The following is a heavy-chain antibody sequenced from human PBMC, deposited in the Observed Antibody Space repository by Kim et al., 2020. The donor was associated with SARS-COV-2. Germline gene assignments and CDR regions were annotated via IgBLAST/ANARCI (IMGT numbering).Heavy chain of an antibody. CDR1: GYTFTGYY. V-gene: IGHV1-2*02. CDR3: ARDGGGEPYYYDSSGYYVWFDP. CDR2: INPNSGGT. Sequence: ASVKVSCKASGYTFTGYYMHWVRQAPGQGLEWMGWINPNSGGTNYAQKFQGRVTMTRDTSISTAYMELSRLRSDDTAVYYCARDGGGEPYYYDSSGYYVWFDPWGQGTLVTVSS. J-gene: IGHJ5*02. D-gene: IGHD3-22*01.